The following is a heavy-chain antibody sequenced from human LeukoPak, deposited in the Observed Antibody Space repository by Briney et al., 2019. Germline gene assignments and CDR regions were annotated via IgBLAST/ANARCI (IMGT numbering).Heavy chain of an antibody. D-gene: IGHD5-18*01. Sequence: ASVKVSCKASGGTFSSYDINWVRQATGQGLEWMGWMNPNSGNTGYAQKFQGRVTITRNTSISTAYMELSSLRSEDTAVYYCARVIRYSYGYWYFDLWGRGTLVTVSS. V-gene: IGHV1-8*03. CDR1: GGTFSSYD. J-gene: IGHJ2*01. CDR3: ARVIRYSYGYWYFDL. CDR2: MNPNSGNT.